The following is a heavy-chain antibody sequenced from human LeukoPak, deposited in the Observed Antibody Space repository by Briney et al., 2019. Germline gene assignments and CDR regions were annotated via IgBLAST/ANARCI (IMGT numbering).Heavy chain of an antibody. Sequence: PGGSLRLSCAASGFTFSSYWMHWVRQAPGKGLVWVSVIYSGGSTYYADSVKGRFTISRDNSKNTLYLQMNSLRAEDTAVYYCARDWVDDSSGYWGQGTLVTVSS. CDR1: GFTFSSYW. V-gene: IGHV3-66*01. CDR3: ARDWVDDSSGY. J-gene: IGHJ4*02. D-gene: IGHD3-22*01. CDR2: IYSGGST.